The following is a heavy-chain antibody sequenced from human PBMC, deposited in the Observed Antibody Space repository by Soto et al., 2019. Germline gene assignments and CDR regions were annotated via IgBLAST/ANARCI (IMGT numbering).Heavy chain of an antibody. D-gene: IGHD3-3*01. V-gene: IGHV4-31*02. CDR2: IYYSGST. J-gene: IGHJ5*02. CDR1: CCLINSGGYF. Sequence: QVQVPGTGPRLGEASTALSLTWPFPCCLINSGGYFLKWNRQHPGKGLEWIGYIYYSGSTYYNPSLKSRVTISVDTSKNQFSLKLSSVTAADTAVYYCARAGGFLESDNWFDPWGQGTLVTVSS. CDR3: ARAGGFLESDNWFDP.